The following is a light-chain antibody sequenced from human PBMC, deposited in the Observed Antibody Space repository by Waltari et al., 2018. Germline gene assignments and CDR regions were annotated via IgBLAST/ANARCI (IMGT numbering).Light chain of an antibody. CDR2: SAS. V-gene: IGKV3-15*01. CDR3: QQYNDWPRT. Sequence: EIVMTQSPATLSVSPGERAPISCRASQSISSNLAWYQQKPGQAPRLLIYSASTRATGIPARFSGSGSGTEFTLTISSLQSEDFAIYCCQQYNDWPRTFGQGTKVEIK. CDR1: QSISSN. J-gene: IGKJ1*01.